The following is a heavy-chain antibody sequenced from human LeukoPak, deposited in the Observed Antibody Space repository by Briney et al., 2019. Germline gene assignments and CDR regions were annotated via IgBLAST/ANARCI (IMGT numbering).Heavy chain of an antibody. CDR1: GFTFDDYA. J-gene: IGHJ4*02. Sequence: GGSLRLSCAASGFTFDDYAMHWVRHAPGKGLEWVSGISWNSGSIGYADSVKGRFTISRDNAKNSLYLQMNSLRAEDMALYYCAKVGYSGSYDYWGQGTLVTVSS. CDR3: AKVGYSGSYDY. V-gene: IGHV3-9*03. D-gene: IGHD1-26*01. CDR2: ISWNSGSI.